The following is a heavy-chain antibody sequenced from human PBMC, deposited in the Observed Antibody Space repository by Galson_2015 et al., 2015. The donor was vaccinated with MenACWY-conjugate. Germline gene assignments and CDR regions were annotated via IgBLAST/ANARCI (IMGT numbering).Heavy chain of an antibody. CDR2: INKDGSRT. Sequence: SLRLSCAASGFNFRNYWMHWVRQDPGKGLAWISHINKDGSRTTYADSVKGRFTISRDNAKNTVYLQMNSLRTEDTAVYYCVKDRGDIVAAVPANWFDPRGQGTLVTVSS. CDR1: GFNFRNYW. V-gene: IGHV3-74*01. J-gene: IGHJ5*02. CDR3: VKDRGDIVAAVPANWFDP. D-gene: IGHD2-15*01.